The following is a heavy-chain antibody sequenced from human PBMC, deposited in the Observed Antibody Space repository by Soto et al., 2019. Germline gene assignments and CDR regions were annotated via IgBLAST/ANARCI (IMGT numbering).Heavy chain of an antibody. CDR3: ASDPVGTTWFDP. Sequence: PSETLSLTCTVSGGSISSGDYYWSWIRQPPGKGLEWIGYIYYSGSTYYNPSLKSRVTISVDTSKNQFSLKLSSVTAADTAVYYCASDPVGTTWFDPWGQGTLVTVSS. CDR2: IYYSGST. J-gene: IGHJ5*02. CDR1: GGSISSGDYY. D-gene: IGHD1-1*01. V-gene: IGHV4-30-4*01.